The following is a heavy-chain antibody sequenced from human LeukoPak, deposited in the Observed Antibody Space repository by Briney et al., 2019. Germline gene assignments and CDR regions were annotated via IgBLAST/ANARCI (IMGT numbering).Heavy chain of an antibody. V-gene: IGHV3-21*01. J-gene: IGHJ4*02. CDR1: GFTFSSYE. Sequence: GSLRLSCAASGFTFSSYEMNWVRQAPGKGLEWVSSISSSSSYIYYADSVKGRFTISRDNAKNSLYLQMNSLRAEDTAVYYCARASRLAYYFDYWGQGTLVTVSS. CDR2: ISSSSSYI. CDR3: ARASRLAYYFDY.